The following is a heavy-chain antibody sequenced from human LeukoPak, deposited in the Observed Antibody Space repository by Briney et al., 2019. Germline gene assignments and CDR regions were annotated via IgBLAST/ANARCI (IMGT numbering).Heavy chain of an antibody. J-gene: IGHJ3*02. V-gene: IGHV3-23*01. CDR1: GFTFSSYA. Sequence: GGSLRLSCAASGFTFSSYAMSWVRQAPGKGLEWVSGISGSGNMTAYADSVKGRFTVSGDKAKNTLHLQMNSLRAEDTAVYYCAKERGYSGDDSLVLDAFDIWGQGTMVTVSP. CDR3: AKERGYSGDDSLVLDAFDI. D-gene: IGHD5-12*01. CDR2: ISGSGNMT.